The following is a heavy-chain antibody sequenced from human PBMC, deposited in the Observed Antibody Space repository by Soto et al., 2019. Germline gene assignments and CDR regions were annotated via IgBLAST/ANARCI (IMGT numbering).Heavy chain of an antibody. D-gene: IGHD3-10*01. Sequence: GGSLRLSCAASGFTFSDYYMSWIRQAPGKGLEWVSYISSSGSTIYYADSVKGRFTISRDNAKNSLYLQMNSLRAEDTAVYYCARGTVASTASGNYYYMDVWGKGTTVTVSS. CDR2: ISSSGSTI. V-gene: IGHV3-11*01. CDR1: GFTFSDYY. CDR3: ARGTVASTASGNYYYMDV. J-gene: IGHJ6*03.